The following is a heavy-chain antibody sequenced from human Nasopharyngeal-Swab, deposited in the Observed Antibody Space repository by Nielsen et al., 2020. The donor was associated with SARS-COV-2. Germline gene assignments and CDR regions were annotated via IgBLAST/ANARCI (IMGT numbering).Heavy chain of an antibody. D-gene: IGHD6-13*01. CDR3: ARDDLPSIAAAGVDAFDI. CDR2: ISSSSSYI. J-gene: IGHJ3*02. Sequence: GESLKISCAASGFTFSSYSMNWVRQAPGKGLEWVSSISSSSSYIYYADSVKGRSTISRDNAKNSLYLQMNSLRAEDTAVYYCARDDLPSIAAAGVDAFDIWGQGTMVTVSS. V-gene: IGHV3-21*01. CDR1: GFTFSSYS.